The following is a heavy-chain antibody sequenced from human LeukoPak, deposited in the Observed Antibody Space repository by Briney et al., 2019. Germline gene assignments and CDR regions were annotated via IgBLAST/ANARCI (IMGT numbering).Heavy chain of an antibody. V-gene: IGHV1-69*04. D-gene: IGHD6-13*01. CDR2: IIPILGIA. J-gene: IGHJ4*02. Sequence: ASVKVSCKASGGTFSSYAISWVRQAHGQGLEWMGRIIPILGIANYAQKFQGRVTMTRDTSISTAYMELSRLRSDDTAVYYCAREYVYSSSCVDYWGQGTLVTVSS. CDR1: GGTFSSYA. CDR3: AREYVYSSSCVDY.